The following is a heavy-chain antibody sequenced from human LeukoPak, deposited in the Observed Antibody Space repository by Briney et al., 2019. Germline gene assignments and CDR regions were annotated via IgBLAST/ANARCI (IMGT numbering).Heavy chain of an antibody. CDR1: GYTFTSYG. J-gene: IGHJ4*02. Sequence: GASVKVSCKASGYTFTSYGISWVRQAPGQGLEWMGWISAYNGNTNYAQKLQGRVTMTTDTSTSTAYMELRSLRSDDTAVYYCARVLYYYDSSGSDYWGQGTLVTVYS. CDR2: ISAYNGNT. V-gene: IGHV1-18*01. CDR3: ARVLYYYDSSGSDY. D-gene: IGHD3-22*01.